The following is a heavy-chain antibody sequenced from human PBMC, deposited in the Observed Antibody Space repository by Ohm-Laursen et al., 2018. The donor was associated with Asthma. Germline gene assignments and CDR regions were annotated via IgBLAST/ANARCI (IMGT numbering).Heavy chain of an antibody. Sequence: SLRLSCAASGFTFSSYGMHWVRQAPGKGLEWVAVISYDGSNKYYADSVKGRFTISRDNSKNTLYLQMNSLRAEDTAVYYCANERDSSSWYSFRYKGWFDPWGQGTLVTVSS. V-gene: IGHV3-30*18. D-gene: IGHD6-13*01. J-gene: IGHJ5*02. CDR3: ANERDSSSWYSFRYKGWFDP. CDR1: GFTFSSYG. CDR2: ISYDGSNK.